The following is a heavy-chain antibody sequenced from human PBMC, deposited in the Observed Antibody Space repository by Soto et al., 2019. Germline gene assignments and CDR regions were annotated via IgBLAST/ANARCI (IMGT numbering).Heavy chain of an antibody. Sequence: GSLRLSCAASGFTFSAYYMSWIRQAPGKGLEWISYISSSGDTGNYADSVKGRFTISRDNAENSLYLQMNSLRAEDTALYYCVRGSPKGYGTSWFDYWGQGTLVTVSS. CDR2: ISSSGDTG. J-gene: IGHJ4*02. CDR3: VRGSPKGYGTSWFDY. V-gene: IGHV3-11*04. D-gene: IGHD6-13*01. CDR1: GFTFSAYY.